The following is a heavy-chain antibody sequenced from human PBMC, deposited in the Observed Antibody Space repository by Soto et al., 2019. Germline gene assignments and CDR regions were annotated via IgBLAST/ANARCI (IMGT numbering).Heavy chain of an antibody. Sequence: AAVKVSCKACGCTFSGYSIHWLRQAPGQGLEWMGWINPNSGGTNYAQKFQGRVTVTRDTPTSTAYMELSRLTSDDTAVYYCARSLTEGYCTITGCYTRPLYGMDVWGQGTTVTVSS. CDR2: INPNSGGT. CDR1: GCTFSGYS. D-gene: IGHD2-2*02. V-gene: IGHV1-2*02. J-gene: IGHJ6*02. CDR3: ARSLTEGYCTITGCYTRPLYGMDV.